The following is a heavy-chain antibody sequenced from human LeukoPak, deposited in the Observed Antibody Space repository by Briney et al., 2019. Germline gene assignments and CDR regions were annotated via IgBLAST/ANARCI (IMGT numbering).Heavy chain of an antibody. V-gene: IGHV3-21*01. Sequence: PGGSLRLSCAASGFTVSSNYMSWVRQAPGKGLEWVSSISSSSSYIYYADSVKGRFTISRDNAKNSLYLQMNSLRAEDTAVYYCARDYDYVWGSYRYTGFDYWGQGTLVTVSS. CDR2: ISSSSSYI. J-gene: IGHJ4*02. D-gene: IGHD3-16*02. CDR1: GFTVSSNY. CDR3: ARDYDYVWGSYRYTGFDY.